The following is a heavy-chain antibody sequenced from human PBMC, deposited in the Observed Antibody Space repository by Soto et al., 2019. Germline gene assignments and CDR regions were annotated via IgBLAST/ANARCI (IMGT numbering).Heavy chain of an antibody. D-gene: IGHD3-10*01. CDR2: IYSSGTT. J-gene: IGHJ6*02. Sequence: SETLSLTCTVSGDSISSYYWSWIRQPAGKGLEWIGRIYSSGTTNYNPSLKSRLTMSRDTSKNHFSLSLRSVTAADTAVYFCARDDYGSAGMDVWGQGTTVTVSS. CDR3: ARDDYGSAGMDV. CDR1: GDSISSYY. V-gene: IGHV4-4*07.